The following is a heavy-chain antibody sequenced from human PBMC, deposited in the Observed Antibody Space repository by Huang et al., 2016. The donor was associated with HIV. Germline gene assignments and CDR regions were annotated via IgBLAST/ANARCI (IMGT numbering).Heavy chain of an antibody. Sequence: QLQLQESGPGQVKPSETLSLTCTVSGDFISSTNYYWGWIRQSPGKGLEWVGSVYQGGSTNCNPSLKSRVTLSGDTARNQVSLRLNSVTAADTAVYYCASQHIGAAATWFWGRGTQVAVSS. D-gene: IGHD6-13*01. V-gene: IGHV4-39*01. CDR3: ASQHIGAAATWF. J-gene: IGHJ4*02. CDR1: GDFISSTNYY. CDR2: VYQGGST.